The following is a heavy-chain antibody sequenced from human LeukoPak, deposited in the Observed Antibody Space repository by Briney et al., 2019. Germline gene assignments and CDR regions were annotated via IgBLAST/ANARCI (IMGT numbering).Heavy chain of an antibody. CDR3: ASGYSYGEDFDY. Sequence: SVKVSCEASGGTFSSYAISWVRQAPGQGLEWMGGIIPIFGTANYAQKFQGRVTITADESTSTAYMELSSLRSEDTAVYYCASGYSYGEDFDYWGQGTLVTVSS. CDR2: IIPIFGTA. CDR1: GGTFSSYA. J-gene: IGHJ4*02. D-gene: IGHD5-18*01. V-gene: IGHV1-69*01.